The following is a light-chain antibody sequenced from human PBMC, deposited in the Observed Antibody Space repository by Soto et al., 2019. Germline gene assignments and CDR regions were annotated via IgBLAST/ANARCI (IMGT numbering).Light chain of an antibody. J-gene: IGLJ2*01. CDR1: TSNIGTNY. CDR3: ATWDDSLSGVV. V-gene: IGLV1-47*01. Sequence: QSALTQPPSASGTPGQRVTISCSGSTSNIGTNYAYWYQQLPGTAPKLLIYQNNQRPSGVPDRFSGSKSGTSASLAISGLRSEDEADYYCATWDDSLSGVVFGGGTKVTVL. CDR2: QNN.